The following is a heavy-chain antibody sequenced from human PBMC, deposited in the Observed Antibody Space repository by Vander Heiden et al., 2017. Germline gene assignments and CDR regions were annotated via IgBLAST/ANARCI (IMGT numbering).Heavy chain of an antibody. Sequence: EVQLLESGGDLVQPGGSLRLSCVVSGFTFSGHAVSWVRQAPGKGLEWVAAISGGGGNAYYGDSLKGRFAISRDNSKNTVYLQMNSLRADDTAVYYCARGGYCSSTSCPPDYWGQGTLVTVST. CDR1: GFTFSGHA. CDR2: ISGGGGNA. D-gene: IGHD2-2*01. V-gene: IGHV3-23*01. CDR3: ARGGYCSSTSCPPDY. J-gene: IGHJ4*02.